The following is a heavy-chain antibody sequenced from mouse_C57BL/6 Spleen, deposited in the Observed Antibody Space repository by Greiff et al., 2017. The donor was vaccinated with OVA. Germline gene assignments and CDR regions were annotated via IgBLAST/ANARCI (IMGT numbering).Heavy chain of an antibody. V-gene: IGHV5-17*01. J-gene: IGHJ1*03. Sequence: EVKLMESGGGLVKPGGSLKLSCAASGFTFSDYGMHWVRQAPEKGLEWVAYISSGSSTIYYADTVKGRFTISRDNAKNTLFLQMTSLRSEDTAMYYCARGNLFYWYFDVWGTGTTVTVSS. CDR2: ISSGSSTI. CDR1: GFTFSDYG. CDR3: ARGNLFYWYFDV.